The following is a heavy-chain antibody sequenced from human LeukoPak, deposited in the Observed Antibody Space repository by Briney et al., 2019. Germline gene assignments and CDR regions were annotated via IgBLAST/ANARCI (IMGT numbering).Heavy chain of an antibody. CDR2: IYHSGST. J-gene: IGHJ5*02. CDR1: GYSISSGYY. CDR3: ARTTVNIAAAGTNYNWFDP. Sequence: SQTLSLTCAVSGYSISSGYYWGWMRQSPGKGLEWIGSIYHSGSTYYNTSLKSRVTISVDTSKNQFSLKLSSVTAADTAVYYCARTTVNIAAAGTNYNWFDPWGQGTPVTVSS. V-gene: IGHV4-38-2*01. D-gene: IGHD6-13*01.